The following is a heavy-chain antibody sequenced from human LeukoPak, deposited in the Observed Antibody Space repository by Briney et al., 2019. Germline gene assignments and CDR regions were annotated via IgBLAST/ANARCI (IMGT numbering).Heavy chain of an antibody. J-gene: IGHJ4*02. Sequence: GGSLRLSCAASGFTFSDYEMNWVRLAPGKGLEWVSYINSEGYSVHYADSVEGRFTIPRDNAKNSLYLQMNSRRADDTAVYYCARGWRSGTDFDYWGQGTLVTVSS. CDR1: GFTFSDYE. CDR2: INSEGYSV. V-gene: IGHV3-48*03. D-gene: IGHD3-10*01. CDR3: ARGWRSGTDFDY.